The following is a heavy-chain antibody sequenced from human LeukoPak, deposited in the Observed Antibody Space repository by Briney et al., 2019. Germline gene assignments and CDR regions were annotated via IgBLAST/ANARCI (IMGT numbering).Heavy chain of an antibody. D-gene: IGHD1-26*01. Sequence: GGSLRLSCTVSGFTFDSYAMHWVRHVPGKGLEWISLINGNGDSTFYAESLRGRFTISRDNSKDSLYLQMNSLRTEDSGFYYCARSHDRVGGNTLGSWGQGTLVTVSS. V-gene: IGHV3-43*02. CDR2: INGNGDST. CDR1: GFTFDSYA. CDR3: ARSHDRVGGNTLGS. J-gene: IGHJ5*02.